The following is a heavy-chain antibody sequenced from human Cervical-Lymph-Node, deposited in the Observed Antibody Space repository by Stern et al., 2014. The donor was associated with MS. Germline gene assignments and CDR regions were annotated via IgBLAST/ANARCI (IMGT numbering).Heavy chain of an antibody. V-gene: IGHV2-70*01. CDR2: LDWDDDK. Sequence: QVTLRESGPALVKPTQTLTLTCTFSGFSLSTSGMCMSCIRQPPGKALEWLALLDWDDDKYYSTSLKTKLTISQDNSKNPGGSTMSNMDPVDTATYYCARIRTASSGWYGAFDIWGQGTMVTVSS. D-gene: IGHD6-19*01. CDR3: ARIRTASSGWYGAFDI. J-gene: IGHJ3*02. CDR1: GFSLSTSGMC.